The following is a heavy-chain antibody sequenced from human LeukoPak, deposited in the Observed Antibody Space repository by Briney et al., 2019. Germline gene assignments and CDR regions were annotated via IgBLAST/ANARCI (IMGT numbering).Heavy chain of an antibody. J-gene: IGHJ4*02. V-gene: IGHV4-59*01. Sequence: PSETLSLTCTVSGGSNSSYYWSWIRQPPGKGLEWIGYIYYSGSTNYNPSLKSRVTISVDTSKNQFSLKLSSVTAADTAVYYCARVAHYDILTGYTYFDYWGQGTLVTVSS. CDR1: GGSNSSYY. D-gene: IGHD3-9*01. CDR2: IYYSGST. CDR3: ARVAHYDILTGYTYFDY.